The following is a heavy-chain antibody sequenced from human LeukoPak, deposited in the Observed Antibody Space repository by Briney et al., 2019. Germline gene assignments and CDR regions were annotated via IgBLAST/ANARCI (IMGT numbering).Heavy chain of an antibody. J-gene: IGHJ4*02. Sequence: GGSLRLSCAASGFTFSSYGMHWVRQAPGKGLEWVAVIWYGGSNKYYADSVKGRFTISRDNSKNTLYLQMNSLRAEDTAVYYCAKDSAIYCSSTSCYQGADYWGQGTLVTVSS. V-gene: IGHV3-30*02. CDR1: GFTFSSYG. CDR2: IWYGGSNK. D-gene: IGHD2-2*01. CDR3: AKDSAIYCSSTSCYQGADY.